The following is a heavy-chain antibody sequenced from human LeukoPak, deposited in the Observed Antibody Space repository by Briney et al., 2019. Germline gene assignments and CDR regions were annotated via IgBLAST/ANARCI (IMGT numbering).Heavy chain of an antibody. V-gene: IGHV4-34*01. Sequence: SETLSLTCAVYGGSFSGYYWSWIRQPPGKGLEWIGEINHSGSTNYNPSLKSRVTISVDTSKNQFSLKLSSVTAADTAVYYCARSRGDSSGYYYSFAFDIWGQGTMGTVSS. D-gene: IGHD3-22*01. CDR2: INHSGST. J-gene: IGHJ3*02. CDR1: GGSFSGYY. CDR3: ARSRGDSSGYYYSFAFDI.